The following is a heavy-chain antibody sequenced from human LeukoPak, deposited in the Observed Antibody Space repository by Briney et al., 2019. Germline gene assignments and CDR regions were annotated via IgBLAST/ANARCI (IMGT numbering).Heavy chain of an antibody. D-gene: IGHD2-21*02. CDR1: GISVSSNY. CDR3: ARDLAYCGGDCYNWFDP. J-gene: IGHJ5*02. Sequence: GGSLRLSCAASGISVSSNYMSWVRQALGKGLQWVSVIYVDGSTYYADSVKGRITISRDNSRNTLYLQMNSLGAEDTAVYYCARDLAYCGGDCYNWFDPWGQGTLVTVSS. CDR2: IYVDGST. V-gene: IGHV3-66*01.